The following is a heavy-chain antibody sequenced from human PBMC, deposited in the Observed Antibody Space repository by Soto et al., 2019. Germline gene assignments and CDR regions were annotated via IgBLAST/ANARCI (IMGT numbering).Heavy chain of an antibody. V-gene: IGHV4-34*01. D-gene: IGHD1-20*01. J-gene: IGHJ4*02. CDR1: GGSFSGYY. CDR3: ARGDDSITGTEFDY. CDR2: INHSGST. Sequence: SETLSLTCAVYGGSFSGYYWSWIRQPPGKGLEWIGEINHSGSTNYNPSLKSRVTISVDTSKNQFSLKLSSVTAADTAVYYCARGDDSITGTEFDYWGQGTLVTVSS.